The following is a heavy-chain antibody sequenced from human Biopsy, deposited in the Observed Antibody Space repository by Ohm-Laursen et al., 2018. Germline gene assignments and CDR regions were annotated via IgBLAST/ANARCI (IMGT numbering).Heavy chain of an antibody. CDR3: ARRDTKSLLR. V-gene: IGHV5-51*01. CDR1: GYIFTTYW. J-gene: IGHJ4*02. CDR2: IYPGDSDT. Sequence: GEYLKISCKGSGYIFTTYWIAWVRQMPGKGLELMGVIYPGDSDTTYSPSFQGQVTISADKSTAYLQWSSLKASDTAMYYCARRDTKSLLRWGQGTLVTVSS. D-gene: IGHD5-12*01.